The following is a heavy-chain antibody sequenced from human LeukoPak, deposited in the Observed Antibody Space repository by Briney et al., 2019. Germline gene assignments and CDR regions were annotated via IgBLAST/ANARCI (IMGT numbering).Heavy chain of an antibody. J-gene: IGHJ6*02. CDR3: ARHAHCFSAGSYYSSYYYHGTDV. D-gene: IGHD3-10*01. Sequence: PSGTPSLTCTLSGDSLRSYYWSWVRQPPGKGREWRGYIYYSGSTNYNPSLKSRVTISVDTSKNQFSLKLSSVPGADTAVSCCARHAHCFSAGSYYSSYYYHGTDVGGQATTVTVPS. CDR2: IYYSGST. V-gene: IGHV4-59*08. CDR1: GDSLRSYY.